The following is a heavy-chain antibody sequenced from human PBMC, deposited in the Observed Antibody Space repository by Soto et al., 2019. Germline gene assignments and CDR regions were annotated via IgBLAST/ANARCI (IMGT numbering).Heavy chain of an antibody. CDR2: ISYDGSNK. Sequence: PGGSLRLSCAASGFTFSSYAMSWVRQAPGKGLEWVAVISYDGSNKYYADSVKGRFTISRDNSKNTLYLQMNSLRAEDTAVYYCAREYYDFWSGYYTDYYYYGMDVWGQGTTVTVSS. J-gene: IGHJ6*02. D-gene: IGHD3-3*01. V-gene: IGHV3-30-3*01. CDR3: AREYYDFWSGYYTDYYYYGMDV. CDR1: GFTFSSYA.